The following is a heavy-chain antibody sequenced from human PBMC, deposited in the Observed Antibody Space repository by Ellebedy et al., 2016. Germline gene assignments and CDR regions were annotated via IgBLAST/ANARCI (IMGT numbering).Heavy chain of an antibody. J-gene: IGHJ4*02. Sequence: GESLKISXAASGFTFSSYAMSWVRQAPGKGLEWVSAISGSGGSTYYADSVKGRFTISRDNSKNTLYLQMNSLRAEDTAVYYCAKAGAMVKDGSVYYFDYWGQGTLVTVSS. V-gene: IGHV3-23*01. CDR1: GFTFSSYA. CDR2: ISGSGGST. D-gene: IGHD5-18*01. CDR3: AKAGAMVKDGSVYYFDY.